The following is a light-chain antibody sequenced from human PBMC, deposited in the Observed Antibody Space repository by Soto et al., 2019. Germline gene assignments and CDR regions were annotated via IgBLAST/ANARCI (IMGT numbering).Light chain of an antibody. CDR1: QSVGRRY. V-gene: IGKV3-20*01. Sequence: IVLTQSPGTLSLSPGDRATLSCRASQSVGRRYVAWYQQKPGQAPMLLIYDTSERASDIPDRFMGSGSGTDFTNTTSSLVPEDFAVYSSQYQGTFGGGTKVEIK. CDR2: DTS. CDR3: QYQGT. J-gene: IGKJ4*02.